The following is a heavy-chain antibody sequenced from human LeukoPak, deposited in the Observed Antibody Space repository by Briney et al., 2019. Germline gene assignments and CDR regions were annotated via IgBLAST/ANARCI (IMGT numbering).Heavy chain of an antibody. J-gene: IGHJ4*02. CDR2: INPNSGGT. CDR3: ARGPRIQLWISFDY. Sequence: ASVKVSCKASGYTFSSYIMHWVRQAPGQGLEWMGWINPNSGGTNYAQKFQGRVTMTRDTSISTAYMELSRLRSDDTAVYYCARGPRIQLWISFDYWGQGTLVTVSS. CDR1: GYTFSSYI. D-gene: IGHD5-18*01. V-gene: IGHV1-2*02.